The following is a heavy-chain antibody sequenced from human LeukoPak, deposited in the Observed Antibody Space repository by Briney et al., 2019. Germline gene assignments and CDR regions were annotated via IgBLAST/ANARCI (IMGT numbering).Heavy chain of an antibody. D-gene: IGHD3-16*02. CDR3: ASGYHFPKFDY. V-gene: IGHV4-34*01. J-gene: IGHJ4*02. CDR2: INHSGST. Sequence: PSETLSLTCAVYGGSFSGYYWSWIRQPPGKGLEWIGEINHSGSTNYNPSLKSRVTISVDTSKNQFSLKLSSVTAADTAVYYCASGYHFPKFDYWGQGTLVTVSS. CDR1: GGSFSGYY.